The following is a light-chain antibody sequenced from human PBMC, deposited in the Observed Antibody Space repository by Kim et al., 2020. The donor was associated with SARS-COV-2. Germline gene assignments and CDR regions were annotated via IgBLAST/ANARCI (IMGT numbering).Light chain of an antibody. V-gene: IGKV3-15*01. Sequence: VCPGGRATLACRASQSVGGDLAWYQKKPGQAPRLLIYGATTRATGIPARFGGSGSGTEFTLTISSLQSEDFALYYCQQYNNRPLTFAGGTKVDIK. CDR2: GAT. CDR1: QSVGGD. CDR3: QQYNNRPLT. J-gene: IGKJ4*01.